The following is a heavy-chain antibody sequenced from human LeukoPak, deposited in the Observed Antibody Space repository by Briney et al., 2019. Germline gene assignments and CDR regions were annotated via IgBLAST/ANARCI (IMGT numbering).Heavy chain of an antibody. CDR3: ARDFWATNYYYGMDV. D-gene: IGHD3-3*01. J-gene: IGHJ6*02. V-gene: IGHV3-23*01. CDR1: GFTFRNYA. CDR2: ISGSGDSV. Sequence: GGSLRLSCAASGFTFRNYAMAWVRQAPGEGLECVSAISGSGDSVRHADSVRGRFTISRDNYKNTLYLQMDNLRAEDTALYYCARDFWATNYYYGMDVWGQGTTVTAS.